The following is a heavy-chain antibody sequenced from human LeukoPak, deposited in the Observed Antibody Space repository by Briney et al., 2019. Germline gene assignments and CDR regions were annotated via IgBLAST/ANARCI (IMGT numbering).Heavy chain of an antibody. Sequence: GESLKISCQTSGYSFTNYWIGWVRQMHGKGLEWMGIIHHRDSENRYTPSFQGEAPFPVDRSTSPAYLQWNSLKASDTAIFYCPRLDSGGYYYVHYWGQGTLVTVSS. CDR2: IHHRDSEN. D-gene: IGHD3-22*01. CDR1: GYSFTNYW. CDR3: PRLDSGGYYYVHY. J-gene: IGHJ4*02. V-gene: IGHV5-51*01.